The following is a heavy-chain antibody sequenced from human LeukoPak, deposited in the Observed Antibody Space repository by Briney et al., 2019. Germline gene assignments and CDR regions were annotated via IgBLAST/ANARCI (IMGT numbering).Heavy chain of an antibody. Sequence: PSETLSLTCTVSGGSISSGGYYWSWIRQHPGKGLEWIGYIYYSGSTNHNPSLKSRVTISVDTSKNQFSLKLSSVTAADTAVYYCARVRWSTYYYYYGMDVWGQGTTVTVSS. V-gene: IGHV4-61*08. CDR3: ARVRWSTYYYYYGMDV. D-gene: IGHD2-15*01. J-gene: IGHJ6*02. CDR1: GGSISSGGYY. CDR2: IYYSGST.